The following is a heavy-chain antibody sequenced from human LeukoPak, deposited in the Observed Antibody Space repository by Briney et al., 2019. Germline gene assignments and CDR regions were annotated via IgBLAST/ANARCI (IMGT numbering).Heavy chain of an antibody. CDR2: INHIGSN. V-gene: IGHV4-34*01. CDR3: AGQAVDAGAGNTSYAFDV. D-gene: IGHD7-27*01. CDR1: GGSFDSYY. J-gene: IGHJ3*01. Sequence: SETLSLTCAVYGGSFDSYYWTWIRQPPGKGLEWIGEINHIGSNNYNPSLKSRVTILVDTSKNQFSLQLTSVTAADTAVYFCAGQAVDAGAGNTSYAFDVWDQGTMVTVSS.